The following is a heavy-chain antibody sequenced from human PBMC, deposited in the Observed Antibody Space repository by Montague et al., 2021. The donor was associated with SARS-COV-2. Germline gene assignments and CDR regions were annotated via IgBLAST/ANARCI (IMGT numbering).Heavy chain of an antibody. CDR3: ARGQVTIFGVLSMLPAAGALDI. CDR1: GGSIRAYN. CDR2: INYNEST. J-gene: IGHJ3*02. V-gene: IGHV4-34*01. Sequence: SETLSLTCAVYGGSIRAYNWSALVRPPGKRVEWIGEINYNESTNYNPSLKSRVTISVDTSTNQFSLMLNSVSAADTAVYYCARGQVTIFGVLSMLPAAGALDIWGQGTMVTVSS. D-gene: IGHD3-3*01.